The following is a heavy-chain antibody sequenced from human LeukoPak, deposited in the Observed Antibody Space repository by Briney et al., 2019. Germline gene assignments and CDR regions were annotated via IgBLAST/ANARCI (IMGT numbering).Heavy chain of an antibody. D-gene: IGHD5-18*01. J-gene: IGHJ4*02. CDR3: ARADPRYSYCSNDH. CDR1: GFTFSDFW. V-gene: IGHV3-74*03. Sequence: GGSLRLSCAASGFTFSDFWMHWVGHAPGKGLVWVSRINGDGSTTQYADSVKGRFTISRDNAKNTLYLEMNSLRAEDTAVYYCARADPRYSYCSNDHWGQGTLVTVSS. CDR2: INGDGSTT.